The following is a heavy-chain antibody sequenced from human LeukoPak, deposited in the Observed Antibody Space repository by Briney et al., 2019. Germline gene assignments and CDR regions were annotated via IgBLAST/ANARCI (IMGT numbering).Heavy chain of an antibody. J-gene: IGHJ4*02. V-gene: IGHV4-4*07. D-gene: IGHD1-26*01. CDR3: AREASGSYYEANFDY. Sequence: IPSETLSLTCTGSGGSISSYYWSWIRQPAGKGLEWIGRIYTSGSTNYNPSLKSRVTMSVDTSKNQFSLKLSSVTAADTAVYYCAREASGSYYEANFDYWGQGTLVTVSS. CDR2: IYTSGST. CDR1: GGSISSYY.